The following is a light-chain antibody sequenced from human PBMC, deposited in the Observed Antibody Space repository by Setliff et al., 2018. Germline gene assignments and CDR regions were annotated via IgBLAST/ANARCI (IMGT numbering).Light chain of an antibody. CDR3: CSYAGSYPWV. CDR2: DVS. V-gene: IGLV2-11*01. CDR1: SSDVGGYNY. Sequence: QSVLTQPRSVSGSPGQSVTISCTGTSSDVGGYNYVSWYQQHPGKAPKLMIYDVSKRPTGVPDRFSGSKSGNTASLTISGLQAEDEADYYCCSYAGSYPWVFGGGTRSPS. J-gene: IGLJ2*01.